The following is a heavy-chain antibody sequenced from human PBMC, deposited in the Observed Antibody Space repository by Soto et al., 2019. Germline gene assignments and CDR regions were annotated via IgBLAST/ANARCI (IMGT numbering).Heavy chain of an antibody. CDR1: GNTFTGYY. J-gene: IGHJ3*02. CDR2: INPNSGGT. Sequence: GASVKVSCKASGNTFTGYYMHWVRQAPGQGLEWMGWINPNSGGTNYAQKFQGWVTMTRDTSISTAYMELSRLRSDDTAVYYCARDPGYSGYDSRAFDIWGQGTMVTVSS. CDR3: ARDPGYSGYDSRAFDI. D-gene: IGHD5-12*01. V-gene: IGHV1-2*04.